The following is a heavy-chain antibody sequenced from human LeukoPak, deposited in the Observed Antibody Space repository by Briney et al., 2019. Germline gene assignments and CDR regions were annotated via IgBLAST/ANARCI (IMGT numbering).Heavy chain of an antibody. J-gene: IGHJ4*02. D-gene: IGHD5-12*01. CDR3: AKTSGYHGTTYYFDY. Sequence: PGRSLRLSCAASGFTFSSYAMSWVRQAPGKGLEWVSAISGSGGSTYYADSVKGRFTISRDNSKNTLYLQMNSLRAEDTAVYYCAKTSGYHGTTYYFDYWGQGTLVTVSS. CDR2: ISGSGGST. V-gene: IGHV3-23*01. CDR1: GFTFSSYA.